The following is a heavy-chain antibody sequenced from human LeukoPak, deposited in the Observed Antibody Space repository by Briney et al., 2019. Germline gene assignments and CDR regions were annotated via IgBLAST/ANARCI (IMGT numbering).Heavy chain of an antibody. CDR1: GFTFSSYA. CDR3: ARSRITMVRGVGYNWFDP. Sequence: PGGSLRLSCAASGFTFSSYAMSWVRQAPGKGLEWVSAISGSGGSTYYADSVKGRFTISRDNSKNTLYLQMNSLRAEDTAVYYCARSRITMVRGVGYNWFDPWGQGTLVTVSS. CDR2: ISGSGGST. D-gene: IGHD3-10*01. V-gene: IGHV3-23*01. J-gene: IGHJ5*02.